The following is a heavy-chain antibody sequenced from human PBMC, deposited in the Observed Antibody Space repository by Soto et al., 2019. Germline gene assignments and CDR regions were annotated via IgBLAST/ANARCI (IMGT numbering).Heavy chain of an antibody. J-gene: IGHJ4*02. V-gene: IGHV3-74*01. CDR1: GFTFSSYW. D-gene: IGHD2-2*01. Sequence: GGSLRLSCAASGFTFSSYWMHWVRQTPGKGLEWVSRINTDGSTTNYADSVKGRFTISRDNAKNTLYLQMNGLRVEDTAVFYCARGNLPIVVVPAAIDYWGQGDQVTVS. CDR2: INTDGSTT. CDR3: ARGNLPIVVVPAAIDY.